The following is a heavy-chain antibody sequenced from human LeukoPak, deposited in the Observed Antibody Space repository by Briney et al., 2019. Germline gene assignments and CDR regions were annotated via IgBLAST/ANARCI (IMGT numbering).Heavy chain of an antibody. Sequence: PGGSLRLSCAASGFTVSSNYMGWVRQAPGKGLEWVSTISGSGGSTYYADSVKGRFTISRDNSKNTLYLQMNSLRAEDTAVYYCAKGGSSGWYGFDYWGQGSLVTVSS. J-gene: IGHJ4*02. V-gene: IGHV3-23*01. CDR3: AKGGSSGWYGFDY. D-gene: IGHD6-19*01. CDR1: GFTVSSNY. CDR2: ISGSGGST.